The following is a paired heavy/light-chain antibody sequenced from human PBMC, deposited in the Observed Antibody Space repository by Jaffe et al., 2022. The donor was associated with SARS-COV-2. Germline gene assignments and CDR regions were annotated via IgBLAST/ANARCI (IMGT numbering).Light chain of an antibody. J-gene: IGKJ4*01. CDR1: HSVIHY. CDR3: QQRSNWPLVT. V-gene: IGKV3-11*01. Sequence: ESVLTQSPATLSLSPGERATLSCRASHSVIHYLGWYQQKPGQAPRLLIYDASKRATGIPARFSGSGSGTDFTLTISSLEPEDSAIYYCQQRSNWPLVTFGGGTKVEIK. CDR2: DAS.
Heavy chain of an antibody. V-gene: IGHV3-21*01. J-gene: IGHJ4*02. Sequence: EAQLVESGGGLVKPGGSLRLSCAASGFDFSGYSMDWVRQAPGKGPEWVATISSNGRYIYYVDSVKGRFTISRDNFKNSLYLQMSSLRDEDTALYYCARELDGSGTYLDFWGQGTLVTVSS. CDR1: GFDFSGYS. CDR3: ARELDGSGTYLDF. D-gene: IGHD3-10*01. CDR2: ISSNGRYI.